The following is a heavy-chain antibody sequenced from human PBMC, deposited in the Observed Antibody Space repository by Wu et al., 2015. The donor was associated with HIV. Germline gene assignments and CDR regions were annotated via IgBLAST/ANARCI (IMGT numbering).Heavy chain of an antibody. CDR2: INPNSGGT. D-gene: IGHD3-10*01. V-gene: IGHV1-2*02. Sequence: QVQLVQSGAEVKKPGASVKVSCKASGYTFTGYYMHWVRQAPGQGLEWMGWINPNSGGTNYAQKFQGRVTMTRDTSISTAYMELSRLRSDDTAVYYCARSWSYYGSGSKTPRYNWFRPRGAREPWSPSPQ. CDR3: ARSWSYYGSGSKTPRYNWFRPR. CDR1: GYTFTGYY. J-gene: IGHJ5*02.